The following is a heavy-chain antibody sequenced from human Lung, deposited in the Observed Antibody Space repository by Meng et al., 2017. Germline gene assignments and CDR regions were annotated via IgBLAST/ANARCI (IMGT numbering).Heavy chain of an antibody. CDR1: GASSGGYS. J-gene: IGHJ2*01. V-gene: IGHV4-34*01. CDR2: INHSGST. D-gene: IGHD1/OR15-1a*01. CDR3: ARPKQANWYFDL. Sequence: QREQRLWGAGLFKPSEPLSPTSAVMGASSGGYSWSWVRQPPGKGLEWIGEINHSGSTNYNPSLKSRVTISVDTSKNQFSLKLSSVTAADTAVYYCARPKQANWYFDLWGRGTLVTVSS.